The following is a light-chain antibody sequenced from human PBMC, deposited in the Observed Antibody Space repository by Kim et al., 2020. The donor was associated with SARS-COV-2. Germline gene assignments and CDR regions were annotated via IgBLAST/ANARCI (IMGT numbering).Light chain of an antibody. J-gene: IGKJ1*01. CDR2: TAS. CDR1: QGIANN. Sequence: ACVGDRVIMTCRASQGIANNLAWFQQKPGKAPKSLIYTASTLETGVPSRCSGSGSGTDFILTISSLQPEDYGTYYCQQYDVYPRTFGQGTKVDIK. V-gene: IGKV1-16*01. CDR3: QQYDVYPRT.